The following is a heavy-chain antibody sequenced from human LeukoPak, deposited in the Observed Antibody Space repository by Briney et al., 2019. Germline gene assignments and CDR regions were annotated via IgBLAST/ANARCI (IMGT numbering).Heavy chain of an antibody. CDR1: GYTFTSYA. D-gene: IGHD3-10*01. V-gene: IGHV7-4-1*02. CDR2: INTNTGNP. CDR3: VQLLWFGEGDL. Sequence: ASVKVSCKASGYTFTSYAMNWVRQAPGQGLEWMGWINTNTGNPTYAQGFTGRFVFSLDTSVSTAYLQISSLKAEDTAVYYRVQLLWFGEGDLWGRGTLVTVSS. J-gene: IGHJ2*01.